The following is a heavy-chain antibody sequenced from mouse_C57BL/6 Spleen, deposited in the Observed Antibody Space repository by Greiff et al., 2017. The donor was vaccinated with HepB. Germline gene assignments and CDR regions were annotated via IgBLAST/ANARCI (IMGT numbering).Heavy chain of an antibody. D-gene: IGHD1-1*01. CDR2: IDPSDSYT. CDR3: ARSNYGSSYAWFAY. J-gene: IGHJ3*01. CDR1: GYTFTSYW. Sequence: VQLQQPGAELVMPGASVKLSCKASGYTFTSYWMHWVKQRPGQGLEWIGEIDPSDSYTNYNQKFKGKSTLTVDKSSSTAYMPLSSLTSEDSAVYYCARSNYGSSYAWFAYWGQGTLVTVSA. V-gene: IGHV1-69*01.